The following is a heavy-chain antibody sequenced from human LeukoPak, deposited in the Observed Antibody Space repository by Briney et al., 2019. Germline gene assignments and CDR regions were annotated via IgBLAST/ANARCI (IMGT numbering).Heavy chain of an antibody. V-gene: IGHV3-74*01. D-gene: IGHD3-16*01. CDR1: GFTFSSYW. CDR2: IKSYGSST. J-gene: IGHJ4*02. CDR3: AKDLGGLYYFDY. Sequence: GGSLRLSCAASGFTFSSYWMHWVRQAPGRGLGWVSRIKSYGSSTSYADSVKGRLTLPKKHSKNALYLQMNRLKAEDTAVYYWAKDLGGLYYFDYWAQGTRDTVSS.